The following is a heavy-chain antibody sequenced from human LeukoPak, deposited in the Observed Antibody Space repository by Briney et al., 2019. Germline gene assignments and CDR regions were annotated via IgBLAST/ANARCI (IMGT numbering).Heavy chain of an antibody. J-gene: IGHJ4*02. D-gene: IGHD6-19*01. V-gene: IGHV3-23*01. Sequence: GGSLRLSCAAPGFTFSSYAMSWVRQAPGKGLEWVSAISGSGGSTYYADSVKGRFTISRDNSKNTLYLQMNSLRAEDTAVYYCAKSPRSSGWYSRIFDYWGQGTLVTVSS. CDR2: ISGSGGST. CDR3: AKSPRSSGWYSRIFDY. CDR1: GFTFSSYA.